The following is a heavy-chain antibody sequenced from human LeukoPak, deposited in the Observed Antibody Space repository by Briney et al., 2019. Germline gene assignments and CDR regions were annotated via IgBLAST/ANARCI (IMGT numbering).Heavy chain of an antibody. D-gene: IGHD6-19*01. V-gene: IGHV1-2*06. CDR1: GYTFTGYY. CDR3: ARDRRVAAPYYFDY. CDR2: INPNSGGT. J-gene: IGHJ4*02. Sequence: ASVKVSCKASGYTFTGYYMHWVRQAPGQGLEWMGRINPNSGGTNYAQKFQGRVTMTRDTSISTAYMELSRLRSDDTAVYYCARDRRVAAPYYFDYWGQGTLVTVSS.